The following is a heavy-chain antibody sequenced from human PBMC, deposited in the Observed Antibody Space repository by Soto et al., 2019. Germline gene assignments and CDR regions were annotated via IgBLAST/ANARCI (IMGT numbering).Heavy chain of an antibody. CDR1: GGSISSSSYY. Sequence: SETLSLTCTVSGGSISSSSYYWGWIRQPPGKGLEWIGSIYYSGSTYYNPSLKSRVTISVDTSKNQFSLKLSSVTAADTAVYYCASMRGSSLFNAFDIWGQGTMVTVSS. CDR3: ASMRGSSLFNAFDI. V-gene: IGHV4-39*01. D-gene: IGHD6-13*01. CDR2: IYYSGST. J-gene: IGHJ3*02.